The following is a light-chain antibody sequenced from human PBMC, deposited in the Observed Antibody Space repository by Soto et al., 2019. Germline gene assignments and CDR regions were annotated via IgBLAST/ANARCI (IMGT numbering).Light chain of an antibody. J-gene: IGLJ1*01. CDR1: SSDVGGYNY. CDR2: EVI. Sequence: QSVLTQPASVSGSPGQSITISCTGTSSDVGGYNYVSWYQQYPDRAPKLIMYEVINRPSGVSDRFSGSKSGNTASLTISGLQAEDEADYYCTSYTSSSTPYVFGTGTKLTVL. V-gene: IGLV2-14*01. CDR3: TSYTSSSTPYV.